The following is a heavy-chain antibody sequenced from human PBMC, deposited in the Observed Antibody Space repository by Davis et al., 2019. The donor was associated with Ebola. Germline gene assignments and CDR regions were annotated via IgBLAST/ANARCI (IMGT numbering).Heavy chain of an antibody. CDR3: ARGGSSSWSAKGGFDP. CDR1: GFTFSSYA. J-gene: IGHJ5*02. Sequence: PGGSLRLSCAASGFTFSSYAMHWVRQAPGKGLEWVAVISYDGSNKYYADSVKGRFTISRDNSKNTLYLQMNSLRAEDTAVYYCARGGSSSWSAKGGFDPWGQGTLVTVSS. D-gene: IGHD6-13*01. V-gene: IGHV3-30*14. CDR2: ISYDGSNK.